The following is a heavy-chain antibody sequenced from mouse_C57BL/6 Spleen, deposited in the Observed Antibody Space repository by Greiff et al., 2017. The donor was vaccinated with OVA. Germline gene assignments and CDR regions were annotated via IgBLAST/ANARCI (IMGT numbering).Heavy chain of an antibody. CDR2: IDPETGGT. D-gene: IGHD2-3*01. CDR3: TSGDGYYGAY. CDR1: GYTFTDYE. Sequence: VQLQESGAELVRPGASVTLSCKASGYTFTDYEMHWVKQTPVHGLEWIGAIDPETGGTAYNQKFKGKAILTADKSSSTAYMELRSLTSEDSAVYYCTSGDGYYGAYWGQGTLVTVSA. V-gene: IGHV1-15*01. J-gene: IGHJ3*01.